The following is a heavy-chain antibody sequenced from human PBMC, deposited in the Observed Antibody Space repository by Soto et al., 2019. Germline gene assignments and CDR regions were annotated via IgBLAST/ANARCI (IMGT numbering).Heavy chain of an antibody. D-gene: IGHD3-22*01. CDR3: ARDSDYYDRSGYYGNWFDP. Sequence: GGSLRLSCAASGFTFSSYGMHWVRQAPGKGLEWVAVIWYDGSNKYYADSVKGRFTISRDNSKNTLYLQMNSLRAEDTAVYYCARDSDYYDRSGYYGNWFDPWGQGTLVTVSS. CDR2: IWYDGSNK. V-gene: IGHV3-33*01. J-gene: IGHJ5*02. CDR1: GFTFSSYG.